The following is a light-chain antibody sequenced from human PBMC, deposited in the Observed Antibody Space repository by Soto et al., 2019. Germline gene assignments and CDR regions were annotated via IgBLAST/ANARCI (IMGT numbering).Light chain of an antibody. J-gene: IGKJ4*01. V-gene: IGKV4-1*01. CDR3: QQYYSTLT. Sequence: DIVMTQSPDSLAVSLGERATINCKSSQSALYSSDNKNYLAWYQQKPGQPPKLLIYWASTRDSGVPDRFSGSGSGADFTLTISRLQAEDVAVYYCQQYYSTLTFGGGTKVEIK. CDR2: WAS. CDR1: QSALYSSDNKNY.